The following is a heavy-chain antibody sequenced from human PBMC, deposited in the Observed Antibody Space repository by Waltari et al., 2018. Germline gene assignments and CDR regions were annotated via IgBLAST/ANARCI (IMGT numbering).Heavy chain of an antibody. CDR3: ARDGHYYGSGSYSIYYYGMDV. D-gene: IGHD3-10*01. CDR2: IIPILGIA. Sequence: QVQLVQSGAEVKKPGSSVKVSCKASGGTFSSYTISWVRQAPGQGLEWMGRIIPILGIANYAQKFQGRVTITADKSTSTAYMELSSLRSEDTAVYYCARDGHYYGSGSYSIYYYGMDVWGQGTTVTVSS. J-gene: IGHJ6*02. V-gene: IGHV1-69*08. CDR1: GGTFSSYT.